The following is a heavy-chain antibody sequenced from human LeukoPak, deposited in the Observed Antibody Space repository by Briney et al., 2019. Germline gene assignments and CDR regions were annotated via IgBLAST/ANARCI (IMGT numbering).Heavy chain of an antibody. D-gene: IGHD2-21*02. Sequence: SETLSLTCTVSGGSINNYYWSWIRQPPGKGLEWIGYIYYSGSTNYNPSLKSRVTISVDTSKNQFSLKLSSVTAADTAVYYCASSLYCGGDCYPKRYYGMDVWGQGTTVTVSS. CDR1: GGSINNYY. CDR2: IYYSGST. V-gene: IGHV4-59*01. CDR3: ASSLYCGGDCYPKRYYGMDV. J-gene: IGHJ6*02.